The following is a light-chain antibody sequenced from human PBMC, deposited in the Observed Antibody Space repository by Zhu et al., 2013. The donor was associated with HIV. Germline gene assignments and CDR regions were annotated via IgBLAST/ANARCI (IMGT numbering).Light chain of an antibody. CDR2: WAS. V-gene: IGKV4-1*01. J-gene: IGKJ1*01. Sequence: DTQMTQSPDSLAVSLGERATINCKSSQSVLYSSNGNNYLAWYQQKPGQPPKLLIYWASSRESGVPDRFSGSGSGTDFTLTISSLQPEDFASYYCLQYNNYPRTFGQGTKVEIK. CDR1: QSVLYSSNGNNY. CDR3: LQYNNYPRT.